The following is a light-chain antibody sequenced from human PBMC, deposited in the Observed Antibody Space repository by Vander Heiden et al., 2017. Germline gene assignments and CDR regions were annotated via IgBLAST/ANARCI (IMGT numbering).Light chain of an antibody. CDR2: EAS. Sequence: LLPRSHSIVSESGGERDKNTCRASQTNSNWLAWYQVKAGKAPKLLIREASSLERGVPLRFSGGGSGTDFTLTISSLQPDDFATYYCQQYNRAWTFGQGT. J-gene: IGKJ1*01. CDR3: QQYNRAWT. V-gene: IGKV1-5*03. CDR1: QTNSNW.